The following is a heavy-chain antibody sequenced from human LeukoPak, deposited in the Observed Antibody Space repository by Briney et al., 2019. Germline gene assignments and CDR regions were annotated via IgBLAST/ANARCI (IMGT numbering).Heavy chain of an antibody. CDR3: ARGNWNDQPVDY. V-gene: IGHV1-69*04. J-gene: IGHJ4*02. CDR2: IIPILDIA. CDR1: GGTFSSYA. D-gene: IGHD1-20*01. Sequence: VKVSCKTSGGTFSSYAISWVRQAPGQGLEWMGRIIPILDIANYAQKFQGRVTITADKSTSTAYMELSSLRSEDTAVYYCARGNWNDQPVDYWGQGTLVTVSS.